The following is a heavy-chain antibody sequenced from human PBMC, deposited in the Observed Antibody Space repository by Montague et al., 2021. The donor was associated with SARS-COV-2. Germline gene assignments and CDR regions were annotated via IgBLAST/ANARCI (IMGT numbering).Heavy chain of an antibody. CDR2: IYYSGST. D-gene: IGHD6-13*01. Sequence: ETLSLTCTVSGGSISSSSYYWGWIRQPPGKGLEGIGSIYYSGSTYYNPSLKSRVTISVDTSKNQFSLKLSSVTAADTAVYYCARKEMKYSSIWSTGGNWFDPWGQGTLVTVSS. V-gene: IGHV4-39*01. CDR3: ARKEMKYSSIWSTGGNWFDP. J-gene: IGHJ5*02. CDR1: GGSISSSSYY.